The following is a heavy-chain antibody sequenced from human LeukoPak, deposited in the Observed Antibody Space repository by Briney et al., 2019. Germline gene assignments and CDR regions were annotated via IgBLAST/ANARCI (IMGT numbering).Heavy chain of an antibody. Sequence: GGSLRLSCAASGFTFSSYEMNWVRQAPGKGLEWVSHISSSSSTIDYADSVKGRFTISRDNAKNSLYLQMNSLRIEDTALYYCAKDRGGSSQLGDAFDVWGQGTMVSVSS. V-gene: IGHV3-48*01. CDR1: GFTFSSYE. D-gene: IGHD3-10*01. CDR3: AKDRGGSSQLGDAFDV. J-gene: IGHJ3*01. CDR2: ISSSSSTI.